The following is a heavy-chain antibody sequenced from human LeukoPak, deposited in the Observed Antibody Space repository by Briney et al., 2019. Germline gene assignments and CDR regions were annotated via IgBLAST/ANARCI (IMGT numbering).Heavy chain of an antibody. V-gene: IGHV3-74*01. D-gene: IGHD5-18*01. Sequence: GGSLRLSCAASGFTFSNYWMHWVRQTPGKGLVWVSRIDSDGSSTNYADSVKGRFTMSRDNANHTLYLQMNSLRAEDTAVYYCARDRPGYSFGNFDYWGRGTLVTVSS. J-gene: IGHJ4*02. CDR2: IDSDGSST. CDR1: GFTFSNYW. CDR3: ARDRPGYSFGNFDY.